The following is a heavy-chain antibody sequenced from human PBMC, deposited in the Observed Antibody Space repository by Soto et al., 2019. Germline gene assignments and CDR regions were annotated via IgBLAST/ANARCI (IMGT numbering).Heavy chain of an antibody. Sequence: PSETLSLTCTVSGGSISSYYWSWIRQPPGKGLEWIGYIYYSGSTNYNPSLKSRVTISVDTSKNQFSLKLSSVTAADTAVYYCARHCPEYSSSWYYFDYWGQGTLVTVS. CDR2: IYYSGST. CDR1: GGSISSYY. V-gene: IGHV4-59*08. J-gene: IGHJ4*02. D-gene: IGHD6-13*01. CDR3: ARHCPEYSSSWYYFDY.